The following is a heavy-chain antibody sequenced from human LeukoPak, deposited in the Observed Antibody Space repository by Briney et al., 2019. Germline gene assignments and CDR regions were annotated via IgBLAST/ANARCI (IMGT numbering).Heavy chain of an antibody. D-gene: IGHD1-1*01. J-gene: IGHJ4*02. Sequence: GRSLRLSCAASGFTFSSYAMHWVRQAPGKGLEWVAVISYDGSNKYCADSVKGRFTISRDNSKNTLYLQMNSLRAEDTAVYYCARETQVEGFDYWGQGTLVTVSS. V-gene: IGHV3-30*04. CDR3: ARETQVEGFDY. CDR1: GFTFSSYA. CDR2: ISYDGSNK.